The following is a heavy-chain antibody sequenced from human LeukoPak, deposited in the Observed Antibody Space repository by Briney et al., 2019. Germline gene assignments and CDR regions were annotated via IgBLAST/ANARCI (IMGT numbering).Heavy chain of an antibody. Sequence: GGSLRLSCAASGFTFRTYGMNGVRQAPGKGLEWISYINSDSDTVYYSNSVKGRFTISRDNAKNSLYLQMNSLRAEDTAMYYCARETRGESDYWGHGTLVTVSS. CDR1: GFTFRTYG. CDR2: INSDSDTV. V-gene: IGHV3-48*04. CDR3: ARETRGESDY. D-gene: IGHD3-10*01. J-gene: IGHJ4*01.